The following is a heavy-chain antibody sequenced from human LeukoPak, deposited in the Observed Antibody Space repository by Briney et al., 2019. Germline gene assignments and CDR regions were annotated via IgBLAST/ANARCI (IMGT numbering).Heavy chain of an antibody. Sequence: KSSETLSLTCAVSGYSIRSDYNWGWIRQPPGKGLQWIGHIYHSGSTYYNPSLKSRVTISLDTSKNQFSLKLTSMTAADTAIYYCARSTAPSPIFTSWGQGTLVTVSS. CDR1: GYSIRSDYN. CDR2: IYHSGST. D-gene: IGHD1-1*01. J-gene: IGHJ5*02. V-gene: IGHV4-38-2*01. CDR3: ARSTAPSPIFTS.